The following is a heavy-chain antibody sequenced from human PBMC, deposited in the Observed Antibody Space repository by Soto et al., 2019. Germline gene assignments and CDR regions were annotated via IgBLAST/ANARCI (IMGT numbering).Heavy chain of an antibody. Sequence: ASVKVSCKASGYTFTSYSMHWVRQAPGQRLEWMGWINAGNGNTKYSQKFQGRVTITRDTSASTAYMELSSLRSEDTAVYYCDRVSGLNWFDPWGQGTLVTVSS. J-gene: IGHJ5*02. V-gene: IGHV1-3*01. CDR3: DRVSGLNWFDP. D-gene: IGHD3-10*01. CDR1: GYTFTSYS. CDR2: INAGNGNT.